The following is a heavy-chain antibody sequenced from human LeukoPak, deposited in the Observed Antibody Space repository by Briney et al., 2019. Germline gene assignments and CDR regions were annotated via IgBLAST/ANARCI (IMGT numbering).Heavy chain of an antibody. CDR3: ARDVAGYGMDV. CDR1: GFTFSSYG. J-gene: IGHJ6*02. CDR2: IWYDGSNK. Sequence: GGSLRLSCAASGFTFSSYGMHWVRQAPGKGLEWVAVIWYDGSNKYYADSVKGRFTISGDNSKNTLYLQMNSLRAEDTAVYYCARDVAGYGMDVWGQGTTVTVSS. V-gene: IGHV3-33*01. D-gene: IGHD6-19*01.